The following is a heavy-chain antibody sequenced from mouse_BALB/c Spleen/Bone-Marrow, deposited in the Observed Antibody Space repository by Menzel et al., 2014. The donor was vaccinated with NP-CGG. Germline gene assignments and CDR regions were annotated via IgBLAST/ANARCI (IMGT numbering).Heavy chain of an antibody. Sequence: QVQLQQSGAELVRPGTPVKLSCKASGYTFTSYWMNWVKQRPGRGLEWIGRIDPSDSEPHYNQKFKDKATLTVDKSSSTAYIQLSSLTSEDSAAYYCARWGAYFDYWGQGTTLTVSS. CDR3: ARWGAYFDY. V-gene: IGHV1-61*01. CDR1: GYTFTSYW. J-gene: IGHJ2*01. CDR2: IDPSDSEP.